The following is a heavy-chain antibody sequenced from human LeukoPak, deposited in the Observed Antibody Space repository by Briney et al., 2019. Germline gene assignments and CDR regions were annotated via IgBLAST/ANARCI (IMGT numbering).Heavy chain of an antibody. CDR3: ARGGRGVVINVSGY. J-gene: IGHJ4*02. V-gene: IGHV1-2*02. Sequence: ASVKVSCKASQYTFTRYYMHWWGQAPGQGVEGMGGINPNSVVTDYAQKFQGRVTMTSDTSISTAYMELSRLRSDDTAVYYCARGGRGVVINVSGYWGQGTLVTVSS. D-gene: IGHD3-22*01. CDR2: INPNSVVT. CDR1: QYTFTRYY.